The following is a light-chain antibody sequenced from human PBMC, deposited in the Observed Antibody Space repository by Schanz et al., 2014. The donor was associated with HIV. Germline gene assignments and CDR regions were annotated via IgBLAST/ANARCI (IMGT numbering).Light chain of an antibody. J-gene: IGLJ3*02. Sequence: QSALTQPRSVSGSPGQSVTISCTGTSSDVGDYNYVSWYQQHPGKAPKLMIYDVSNRPSGVSNRFSGSKSGNTASLTISGLQAEDEADYYCSSYTSSSTWVFGGGTKLTVL. CDR2: DVS. V-gene: IGLV2-14*01. CDR1: SSDVGDYNY. CDR3: SSYTSSSTWV.